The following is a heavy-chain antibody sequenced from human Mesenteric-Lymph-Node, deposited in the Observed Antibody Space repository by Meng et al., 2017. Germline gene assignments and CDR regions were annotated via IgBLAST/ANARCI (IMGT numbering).Heavy chain of an antibody. CDR2: ISSSGSTI. CDR3: ARGPYYYGSGSYYNQPPDY. D-gene: IGHD3-10*01. CDR1: GFTFSDYY. Sequence: GESLKISCAASGFTFSDYYMSWIRQAPGKGLEWVSYISSSGSTIYYADSVKGRFTISRDNAKNSLYLQMNSLRAEDTAVYYCARGPYYYGSGSYYNQPPDYWGQGTLVTVSS. V-gene: IGHV3-11*04. J-gene: IGHJ4*02.